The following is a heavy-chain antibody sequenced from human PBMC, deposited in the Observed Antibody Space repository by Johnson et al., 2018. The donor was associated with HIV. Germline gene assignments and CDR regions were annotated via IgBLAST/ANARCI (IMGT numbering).Heavy chain of an antibody. D-gene: IGHD1-26*01. J-gene: IGHJ3*02. CDR2: IYIGGTT. CDR1: RFIFSSYA. CDR3: ARESANSGRYSGAFDI. V-gene: IGHV3-66*01. Sequence: VQLVESGGGLVQPGGSLRLSCAASRFIFSSYAMHWVRQAPGKGLEWVSVIYIGGTTYYADSVKGRFTISRDNSKNTLYLQMNSLSAEDKAVYYCARESANSGRYSGAFDIWGQGTMVTVSS.